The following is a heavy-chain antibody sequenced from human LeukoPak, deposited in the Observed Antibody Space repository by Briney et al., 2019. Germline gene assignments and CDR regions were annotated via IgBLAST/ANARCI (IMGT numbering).Heavy chain of an antibody. CDR1: GGSISSYY. J-gene: IGHJ5*02. D-gene: IGHD6-13*01. CDR3: GRGTAAAGTFWFDP. CDR2: IYYSGST. V-gene: IGHV4-59*01. Sequence: SETLSLTCTVSGGSISSYYWSWIRQPPGKGLEWIGYIYYSGSTNYNPSLKSRVTISVDTSKNQFSLKLSSVTAADTAVYYCGRGTAAAGTFWFDPWGQGTLVTVSS.